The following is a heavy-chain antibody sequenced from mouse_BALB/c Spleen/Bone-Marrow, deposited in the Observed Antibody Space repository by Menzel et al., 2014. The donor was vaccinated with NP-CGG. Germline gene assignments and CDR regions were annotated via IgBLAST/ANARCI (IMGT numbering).Heavy chain of an antibody. CDR2: IDTSDSYT. D-gene: IGHD2-4*01. J-gene: IGHJ4*01. CDR3: ARGGHDFSLDY. V-gene: IGHV1-69*01. CDR1: GYTFXDNW. Sequence: QVQLQQSGAELGMPGASVKMSCKASGYTFXDNWIYWVKRRPGQGLEWIGAIDTSDSYTNYNQKFMGKASLTVDASSSTAYMQVSSLTSDDSAVYYCARGGHDFSLDYWGQGTSVTVSS.